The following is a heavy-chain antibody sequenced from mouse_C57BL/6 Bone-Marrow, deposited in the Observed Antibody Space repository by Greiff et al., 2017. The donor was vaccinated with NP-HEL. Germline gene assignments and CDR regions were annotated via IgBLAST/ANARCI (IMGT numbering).Heavy chain of an antibody. J-gene: IGHJ2*01. D-gene: IGHD3-2*02. CDR1: GFTFSSYA. Sequence: EVQGVESGGGLVKPGGSLKLSCAASGFTFSSYAMSWVRQTPEKRLEWVATISDGGSYTYYPDNVKGRFTISRDNAKNNLYLQMSHLKSEDTAMYYCAREGAAQATRYFDYWGQGTTLTVSS. CDR3: AREGAAQATRYFDY. V-gene: IGHV5-4*01. CDR2: ISDGGSYT.